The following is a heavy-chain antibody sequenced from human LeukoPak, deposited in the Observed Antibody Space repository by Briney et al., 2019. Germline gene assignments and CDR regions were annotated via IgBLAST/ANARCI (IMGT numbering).Heavy chain of an antibody. Sequence: SETLSLTCTASGGSISSYYWSWIRQPPGKGLEWIGYIYYGGSTNYNPSLKSRVTISVDTSKNQFSLKLSSVTAADTAVYYCAAFTTPYYFDYWGQGTLVTVSS. CDR2: IYYGGST. V-gene: IGHV4-59*01. D-gene: IGHD4-17*01. CDR1: GGSISSYY. CDR3: AAFTTPYYFDY. J-gene: IGHJ4*02.